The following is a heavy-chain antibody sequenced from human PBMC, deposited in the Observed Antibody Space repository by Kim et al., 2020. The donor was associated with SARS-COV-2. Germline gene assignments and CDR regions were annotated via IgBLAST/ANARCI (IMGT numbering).Heavy chain of an antibody. J-gene: IGHJ1*01. CDR1: GGTFSSYA. V-gene: IGHV1-69*13. D-gene: IGHD3-22*01. CDR3: ARGARPQTPYYDRKPTLREYFQH. CDR2: IIPIFGTA. Sequence: SVKVSCKASGGTFSSYAISWVRQAPGQGLEWMGGIIPIFGTANYAQKFQGRVTITADESTSTAYMELSSLRSEDTAVYYCARGARPQTPYYDRKPTLREYFQHWGQGTLVTVSS.